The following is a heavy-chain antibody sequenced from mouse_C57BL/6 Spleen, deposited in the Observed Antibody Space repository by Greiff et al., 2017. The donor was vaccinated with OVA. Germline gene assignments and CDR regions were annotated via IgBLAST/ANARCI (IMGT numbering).Heavy chain of an antibody. CDR2: IYPGSGNT. J-gene: IGHJ2*01. CDR3: ARRDGNYLDY. Sequence: QVQLQQSGPELVKPGASVKISCKASGYSFTSYYIHWVKQRPGQGLEWIGWIYPGSGNTKYNEKFKGKATLTADTSSSTAYMQLSSLTSEDSAVYYCARRDGNYLDYWGQGTTLTVSS. D-gene: IGHD2-1*01. V-gene: IGHV1-66*01. CDR1: GYSFTSYY.